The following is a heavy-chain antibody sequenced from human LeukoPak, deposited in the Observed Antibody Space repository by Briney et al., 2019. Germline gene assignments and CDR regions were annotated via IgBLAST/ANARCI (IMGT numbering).Heavy chain of an antibody. Sequence: SQTLSLTCVISGDSVSSYSIAWNWIRQSPSRGLEWLGRTYYRSKWYNDYAVSVKSRITINPDTSKNQFSPQLNSVTPEDTAVYYCAREARGIGFDYWGQGTLVTVSS. CDR1: GDSVSSYSIA. J-gene: IGHJ4*02. CDR2: TYYRSKWYN. V-gene: IGHV6-1*01. CDR3: AREARGIGFDY.